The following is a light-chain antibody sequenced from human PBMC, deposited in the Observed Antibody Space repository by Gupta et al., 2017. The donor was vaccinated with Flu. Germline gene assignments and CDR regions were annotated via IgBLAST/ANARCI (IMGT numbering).Light chain of an antibody. Sequence: PATLSLPPGEGATLSFRASQSVSKYLAWNQQKPGQAPRLLIYDASNRATGLPARFSGSGSGTEFTLTISSRETEDFAFYYCQQRSNWPPTFGQGTKVEIK. CDR1: QSVSKY. V-gene: IGKV3-11*01. CDR3: QQRSNWPPT. CDR2: DAS. J-gene: IGKJ1*01.